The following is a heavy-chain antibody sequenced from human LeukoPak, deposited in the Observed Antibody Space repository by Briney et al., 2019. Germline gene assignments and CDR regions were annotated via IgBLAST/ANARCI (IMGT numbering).Heavy chain of an antibody. V-gene: IGHV3-20*04. J-gene: IGHJ4*02. CDR2: INWNGGST. D-gene: IGHD5-18*01. CDR3: ARGAEVQLWSYYFDY. Sequence: GGSLRLSCAASGFTFDDYGMSWVRQAPGKGLEWVSGINWNGGSTGYADSVNGRFTISRDNAKNSLYLQMNSLRAEDTALYYCARGAEVQLWSYYFDYWGQGTLVTVSS. CDR1: GFTFDDYG.